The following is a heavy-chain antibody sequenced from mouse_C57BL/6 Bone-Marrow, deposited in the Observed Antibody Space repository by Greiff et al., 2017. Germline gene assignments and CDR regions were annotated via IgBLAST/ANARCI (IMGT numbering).Heavy chain of an antibody. CDR3: AREGNYYGSSYEYFDV. Sequence: EVQGVESGPELVKPGASVKISCKASGYSFTDYNMNWVKQSNGKSLEWIGVINPNYGTTSYNQKFKGKATLTVDQSSSTAYMQLNSLTSEDSAVYYCAREGNYYGSSYEYFDVWGTGTTVTVSS. CDR1: GYSFTDYN. J-gene: IGHJ1*03. V-gene: IGHV1-39*01. CDR2: INPNYGTT. D-gene: IGHD1-1*01.